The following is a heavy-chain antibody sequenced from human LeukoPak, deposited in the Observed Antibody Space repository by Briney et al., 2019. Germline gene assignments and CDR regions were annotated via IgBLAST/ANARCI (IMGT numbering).Heavy chain of an antibody. J-gene: IGHJ6*02. V-gene: IGHV3-64*01. CDR1: GFTFSSYA. D-gene: IGHD3-16*01. Sequence: GGSLRLSCAASGFTFSSYAMHWVRQAPPEGLEYVSAISSNGGSTYYANSVKVRFTISRDNSKNTLYLQMGSLRAEDMAVYYCARGVLGRYYYYGMDVWGQGTTVTVSS. CDR3: ARGVLGRYYYYGMDV. CDR2: ISSNGGST.